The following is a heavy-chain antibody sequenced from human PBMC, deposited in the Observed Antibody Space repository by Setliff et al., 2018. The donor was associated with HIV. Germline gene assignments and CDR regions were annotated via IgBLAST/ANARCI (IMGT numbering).Heavy chain of an antibody. Sequence: PSETLSLTCVVYGGSFSGYYWSWIRQPPGTGLEWIGEINHSGRTIQSPSLGSRVTIPIDTSKNQFSLKLSSVSAADTAVYYCARASITMVRVVNWGQGTLVTVSS. J-gene: IGHJ4*02. CDR1: GGSFSGYY. D-gene: IGHD3-10*01. CDR2: INHSGRT. CDR3: ARASITMVRVVN. V-gene: IGHV4-34*01.